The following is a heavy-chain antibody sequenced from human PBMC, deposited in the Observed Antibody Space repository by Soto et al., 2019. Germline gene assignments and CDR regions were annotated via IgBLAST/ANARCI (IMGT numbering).Heavy chain of an antibody. CDR1: GFSVSGNY. CDR2: IDNSGTT. D-gene: IGHD6-13*01. J-gene: IGHJ4*02. Sequence: GGSLRLSCAASGFSVSGNYMSWVRQAPGKGLEWVSNIDNSGTTYYADSVKGRFTTPRDNSRNTVDLQMDTLRAEDTAVYYCARGRESRSIFDFWGQGTLVTVSS. CDR3: ARGRESRSIFDF. V-gene: IGHV3-53*01.